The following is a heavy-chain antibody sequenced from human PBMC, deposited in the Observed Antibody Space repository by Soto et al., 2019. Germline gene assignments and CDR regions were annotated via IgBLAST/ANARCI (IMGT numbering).Heavy chain of an antibody. J-gene: IGHJ3*02. CDR3: ARKSSGAFDI. Sequence: QTLSLTCAISGDSVSSNSVAWNWIRQSPSRGLEWLGRTYYRSKWGTDYAVSAKSRITITPDTSKNQFSLQLNSVTPEDTAVYYCARKSSGAFDIWGQGTLVTVSS. V-gene: IGHV6-1*01. CDR2: TYYRSKWGT. CDR1: GDSVSSNSVA. D-gene: IGHD6-19*01.